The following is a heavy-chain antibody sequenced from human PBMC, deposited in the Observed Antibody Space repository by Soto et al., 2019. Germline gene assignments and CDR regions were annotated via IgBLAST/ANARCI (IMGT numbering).Heavy chain of an antibody. CDR3: ARIPAYADYYHYMDV. J-gene: IGHJ6*03. CDR2: IYPGDSDT. D-gene: IGHD2-2*01. CDR1: GYSFTSYW. Sequence: GESLKISCKGSGYSFTSYWIGWVRQMPGKGLEWMGIIYPGDSDTRYSPSFQGQVTISADKSISTAYLQWSSLKASDTAMYYCARIPAYADYYHYMDVWRKGTTVTVSS. V-gene: IGHV5-51*01.